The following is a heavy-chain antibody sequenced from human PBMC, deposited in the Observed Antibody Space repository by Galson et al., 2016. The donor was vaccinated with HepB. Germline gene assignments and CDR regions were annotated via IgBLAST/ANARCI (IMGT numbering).Heavy chain of an antibody. CDR2: IFGRGGGT. CDR1: GFTFNDFA. D-gene: IGHD2-2*01. Sequence: SLRLSCAASGFTFNDFAMGWVRQAPGKGLEWVSLIFGRGGGTYYRDPVKGRFTISSDNSKNTLYLQVSSLTAEDTALYYCAKYQGHPVTTYHFDYWGQGTLVTVSS. CDR3: AKYQGHPVTTYHFDY. J-gene: IGHJ4*02. V-gene: IGHV3-23*01.